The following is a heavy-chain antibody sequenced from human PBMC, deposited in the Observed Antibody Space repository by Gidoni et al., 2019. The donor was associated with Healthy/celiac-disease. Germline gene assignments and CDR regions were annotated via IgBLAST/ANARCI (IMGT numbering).Heavy chain of an antibody. D-gene: IGHD3-9*01. CDR2: IIPIFGTA. CDR3: ASPTSKNFDWITYYYYGMDV. V-gene: IGHV1-69*01. Sequence: QVQLVQSGAEVKKPGSSVKVSCKASGGTFSSYATSWVRQAPGQGLEWMGGIIPIFGTANYAQKFQGRVTITADESTSTAYMELSSLRSEDTAVYYCASPTSKNFDWITYYYYGMDVWGQGTTVTVSS. CDR1: GGTFSSYA. J-gene: IGHJ6*02.